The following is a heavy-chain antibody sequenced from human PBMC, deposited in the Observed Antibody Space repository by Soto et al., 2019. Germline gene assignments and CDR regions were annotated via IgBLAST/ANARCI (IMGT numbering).Heavy chain of an antibody. Sequence: SDTLSLTCTVSGGSLSSSSYFWGWIRQPPGKGLEWIGSIYYSGSTYYNPSLKSRVTVSVDTSKNQFSLKLNSVTAADTAVYYCARHRSDFWFDPWGQGTLVTVSS. CDR1: GGSLSSSSYF. V-gene: IGHV4-39*01. J-gene: IGHJ5*02. CDR2: IYYSGST. CDR3: ARHRSDFWFDP. D-gene: IGHD2-15*01.